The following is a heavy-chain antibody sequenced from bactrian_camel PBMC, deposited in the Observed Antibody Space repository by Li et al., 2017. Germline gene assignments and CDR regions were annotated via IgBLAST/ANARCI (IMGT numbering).Heavy chain of an antibody. J-gene: IGHJ6*01. V-gene: IGHV3S53*01. CDR3: AADRFQWPITTVTCTTWLGY. D-gene: IGHD2*01. CDR1: GYISNYC. Sequence: HVQLVESGGGSVQAGGSLRLSCAVSGYISNYCMGWFRRAPGAEGGEVATIDSSGRTEYTDSAKGRFTISQDNAKSTMYLQMNSLKPEDTGVYYCAADRFQWPITTVTCTTWLGYWGQGTQVTVS. CDR2: IDSSGRT.